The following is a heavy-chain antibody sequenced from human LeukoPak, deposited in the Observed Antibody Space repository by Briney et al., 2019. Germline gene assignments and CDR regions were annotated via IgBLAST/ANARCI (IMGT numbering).Heavy chain of an antibody. J-gene: IGHJ6*03. D-gene: IGHD4-17*01. Sequence: ASVKVSCKASGYTFTSYGISWVRQAPGQGLEWMGWISAYNGNTNYAQKLQGRVTMTTDTSTSTAYMELRSLRSDDTAVYYCARGGDDYGDYYYYYMDVWGKGTTVTVSS. CDR2: ISAYNGNT. CDR3: ARGGDDYGDYYYYYMDV. V-gene: IGHV1-18*01. CDR1: GYTFTSYG.